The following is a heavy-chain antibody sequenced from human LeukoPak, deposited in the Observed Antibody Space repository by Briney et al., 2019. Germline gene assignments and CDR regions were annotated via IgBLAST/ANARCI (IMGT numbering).Heavy chain of an antibody. CDR1: GGSISSGGYY. V-gene: IGHV4-31*03. D-gene: IGHD3-3*01. CDR2: IYYSGSN. CDR3: ARDPTRSGFDY. J-gene: IGHJ4*02. Sequence: SQTLSLTCTVSGGSISSGGYYWSWIRQHPGKGLEWIGYIYYSGSNYYNPSLKSRVTISVDTSKNQFSLKLSSVTAADTAVYYCARDPTRSGFDYWSQGTLVTASS.